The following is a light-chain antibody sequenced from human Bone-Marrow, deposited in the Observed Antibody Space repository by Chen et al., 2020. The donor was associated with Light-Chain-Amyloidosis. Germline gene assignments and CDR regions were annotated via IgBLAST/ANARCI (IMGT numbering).Light chain of an antibody. CDR3: TSYTSSHTYG. Sequence: QSALTQPASVSGSPGQSIIISCTGTSSDVGGYNFLSWYHQHPGKAPKLMIFDVNNRPSGVSNRFSGSKSDNTASLTISGLQPEDEADYYCTSYTSSHTYGFGTGTEVTVL. CDR2: DVN. J-gene: IGLJ1*01. CDR1: SSDVGGYNF. V-gene: IGLV2-14*03.